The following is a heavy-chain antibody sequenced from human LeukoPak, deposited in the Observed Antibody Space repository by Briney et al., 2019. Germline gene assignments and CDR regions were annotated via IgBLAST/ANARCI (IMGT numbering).Heavy chain of an antibody. CDR3: ARHKGGVH. D-gene: IGHD3-16*01. CDR1: GGSMRNYY. CDR2: IYYSGST. V-gene: IGHV4-59*08. J-gene: IGHJ4*02. Sequence: SETLSLTCTVSGGSMRNYYWIWIRQPPGKGLEWIGYIYYSGSTNYNPSLKSRVTISVDTSKNQFSLKLSSVTAADTAVYYCARHKGGVHWGQGTLVTVSS.